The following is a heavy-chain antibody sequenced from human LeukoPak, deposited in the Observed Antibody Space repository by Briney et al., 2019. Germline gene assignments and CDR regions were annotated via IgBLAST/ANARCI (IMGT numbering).Heavy chain of an antibody. CDR1: GYTFTSYA. Sequence: ASVKVSCKASGYTFTSYAMHWLRQAPGQRLEWMGWINTANGNTEYSQKFQGRVTITRDTAARIAYMELRSLRSEDTAPYYCARVGRLLTRSYDYVWGSYPYWGQGTLVTVSS. D-gene: IGHD3-16*02. J-gene: IGHJ4*02. CDR3: ARVGRLLTRSYDYVWGSYPY. V-gene: IGHV1-3*04. CDR2: INTANGNT.